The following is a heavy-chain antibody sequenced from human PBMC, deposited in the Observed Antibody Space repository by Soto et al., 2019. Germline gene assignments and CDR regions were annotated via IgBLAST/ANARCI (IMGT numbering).Heavy chain of an antibody. Sequence: SSETLSLTCTVSGGSISSYYWSWIRQPPGKGLEWIGYIYYSGSTNYNPSLKSRVTISVDTSKNQFSLKLSSVTAADTAVYYCAREYKDYDFWSGYRPLTSYGMDVWGQGTTVTVSS. D-gene: IGHD3-3*01. CDR3: AREYKDYDFWSGYRPLTSYGMDV. V-gene: IGHV4-59*01. CDR1: GGSISSYY. CDR2: IYYSGST. J-gene: IGHJ6*02.